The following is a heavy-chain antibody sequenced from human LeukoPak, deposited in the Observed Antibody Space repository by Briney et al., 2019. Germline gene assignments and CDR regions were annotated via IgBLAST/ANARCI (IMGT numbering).Heavy chain of an antibody. CDR3: ARRNYGSGSPLDY. D-gene: IGHD3-10*01. V-gene: IGHV4-34*01. J-gene: IGHJ4*02. CDR1: GGSFSGYY. Sequence: SETLSLTCAVYGGSFSGYYWSWIRQPPGKGLEWIGEINHSGSTNYNPSLKSRVTISVDTSKNQFSLKLSSVTAADTAVYYCARRNYGSGSPLDYWGQGTLVTVSS. CDR2: INHSGST.